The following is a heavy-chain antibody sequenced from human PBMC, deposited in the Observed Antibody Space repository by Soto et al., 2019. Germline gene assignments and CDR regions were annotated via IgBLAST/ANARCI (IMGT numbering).Heavy chain of an antibody. CDR1: GRSFSGYY. Sequence: SETLSLTCGLYGRSFSGYYWSWIRQPPGQGLEWIGEINHSGSTNYNPSLKSRVTISVDTSKNQFSLKLSSVTAADTAVYYCARGQACSGGSCSTFYGMDVWGQGTTVTVSS. V-gene: IGHV4-34*01. D-gene: IGHD2-15*01. CDR3: ARGQACSGGSCSTFYGMDV. J-gene: IGHJ6*02. CDR2: INHSGST.